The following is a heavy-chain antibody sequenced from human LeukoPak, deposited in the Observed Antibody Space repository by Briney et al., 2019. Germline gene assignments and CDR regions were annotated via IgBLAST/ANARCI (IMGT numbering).Heavy chain of an antibody. CDR3: AREEEWYASGTYYKGFDS. D-gene: IGHD3-10*01. Sequence: GGSLRLSCAASGFTFSNYNMNWVRQAPGKGLEWVSCISTRSTYIYYADSVKGRFTISRDNAKNSLYLQMNSLRADDTAVYYCAREEEWYASGTYYKGFDSWGQGTLVTVSS. CDR2: ISTRSTYI. CDR1: GFTFSNYN. J-gene: IGHJ4*02. V-gene: IGHV3-21*01.